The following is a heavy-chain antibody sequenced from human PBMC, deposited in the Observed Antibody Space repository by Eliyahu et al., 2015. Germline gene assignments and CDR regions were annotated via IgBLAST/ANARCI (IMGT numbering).Heavy chain of an antibody. CDR3: ARRIDYGGNYFDY. J-gene: IGHJ4*02. D-gene: IGHD4-23*01. CDR1: GYHFNGXW. V-gene: IGHV5-51*01. CDR2: IYPGDSDT. Sequence: EVQLVQSGSEVKKPGESLKISCKVSGYHFNGXWLAWVRQMPGKGXEWMGIIYPGDSDTKYSPSFEGQVTISVDRSISTAYLQWSSLKASDTAMYYCARRIDYGGNYFDYWGQGTLVTVSS.